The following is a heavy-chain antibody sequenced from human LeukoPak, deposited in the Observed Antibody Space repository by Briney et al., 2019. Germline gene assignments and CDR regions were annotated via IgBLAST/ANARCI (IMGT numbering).Heavy chain of an antibody. J-gene: IGHJ4*02. Sequence: GGSLRLSCAASGFTFSSYSMNWVRQAPGKGLEWIAFVRNKAYGGTSEYAASVKGRFTISRDDSKSIAYLQMNSLKSEDTAVYYCSRGQVGYCTDNSCPLLDYWGQGTLVTVSS. V-gene: IGHV3-49*04. CDR1: GFTFSSYS. CDR2: VRNKAYGGTS. D-gene: IGHD2-8*02. CDR3: SRGQVGYCTDNSCPLLDY.